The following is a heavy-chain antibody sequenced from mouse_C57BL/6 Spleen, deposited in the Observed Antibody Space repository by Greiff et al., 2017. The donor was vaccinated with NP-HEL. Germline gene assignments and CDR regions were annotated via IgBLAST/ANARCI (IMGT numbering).Heavy chain of an antibody. D-gene: IGHD2-10*02. CDR3: AREYENDFDY. Sequence: QVQLQQPGAELVKPGASVKLSCKASGYTFTSYWMQWVKQRPGQGLEWIGAIDPSGSYTYYNPKFKGKATLPVDTSSSTAYMQLSSLTTEDSAVYYCAREYENDFDYWGKGTTLTVSS. CDR1: GYTFTSYW. CDR2: IDPSGSYT. V-gene: IGHV1-50*01. J-gene: IGHJ2*01.